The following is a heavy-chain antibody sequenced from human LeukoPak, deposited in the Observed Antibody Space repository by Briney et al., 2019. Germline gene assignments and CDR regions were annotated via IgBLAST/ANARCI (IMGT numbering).Heavy chain of an antibody. CDR2: IYSGGST. V-gene: IGHV3-NL1*01. D-gene: IGHD2-21*02. CDR3: AREVTE. Sequence: PGGSLRLSCAASGFTFSSYAMHWVRQAPGKGLEWVSVIYSGGSTYYADSVKGRFTISRDNSKNTLYLQMNSLRVEDTAVYYCAREVTEWGQGTLVTVSS. CDR1: GFTFSSYA. J-gene: IGHJ4*02.